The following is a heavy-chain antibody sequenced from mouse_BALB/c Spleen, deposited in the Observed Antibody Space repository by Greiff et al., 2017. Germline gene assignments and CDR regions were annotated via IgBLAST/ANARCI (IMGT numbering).Heavy chain of an antibody. CDR1: GFTFSSYA. CDR3: ARGGYGSSYGYFDV. V-gene: IGHV5-6-5*01. J-gene: IGHJ1*01. CDR2: ISSGGST. D-gene: IGHD1-1*01. Sequence: EVQLVESGGGLVKPGGSLKLSCAASGFTFSSYAMSWVRQTPEKRLEWVASISSGGSTYYPDSVKGRFTISRDNARNILYLQMSSLRSEDTAMYYCARGGYGSSYGYFDVWGAGTTVTVSS.